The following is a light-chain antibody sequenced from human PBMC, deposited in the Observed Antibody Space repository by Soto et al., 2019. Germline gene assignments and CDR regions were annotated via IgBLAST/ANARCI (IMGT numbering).Light chain of an antibody. Sequence: DLQMTQSHSTLSASVGDRVPITCRASQSISTWLAWYQQKPGKAPKLLIYDASSLESGVPSRFSGSGSGTTFTLTISSLQSDDFATYYCLQYNGYYRTFGQGTKVDI. CDR3: LQYNGYYRT. V-gene: IGKV1-5*01. J-gene: IGKJ1*01. CDR1: QSISTW. CDR2: DAS.